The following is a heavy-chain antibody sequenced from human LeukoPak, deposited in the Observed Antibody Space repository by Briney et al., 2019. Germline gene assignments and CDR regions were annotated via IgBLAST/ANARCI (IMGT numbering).Heavy chain of an antibody. CDR1: GLTVSNNN. V-gene: IGHV3-66*01. CDR2: IYIDGNT. Sequence: GGSLRLSCAASGLTVSNNNMNWVRRAPGKWLEWVSVIYIDGNTYYADSVKDRFTISRDNSKNTLYLQMNSLRAEDTAVYYCARDPVGAAGVDYFDDWGQGTLVTVSS. CDR3: ARDPVGAAGVDYFDD. D-gene: IGHD6-13*01. J-gene: IGHJ4*02.